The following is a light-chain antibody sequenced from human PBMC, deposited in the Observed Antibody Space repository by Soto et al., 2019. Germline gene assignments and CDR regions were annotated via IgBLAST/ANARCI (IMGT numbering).Light chain of an antibody. CDR2: VVS. CDR1: SNDVGAYDY. Sequence: QSALTQPASVSGSPGQSITISCTGTSNDVGAYDYVSWFQQHPDKAPKLIISVVSNRPSGVSNRFSGSKSGNTASLTISGLQAEDEADYYCSLYTSSDTPYVFGTGTKLTVL. CDR3: SLYTSSDTPYV. V-gene: IGLV2-14*01. J-gene: IGLJ1*01.